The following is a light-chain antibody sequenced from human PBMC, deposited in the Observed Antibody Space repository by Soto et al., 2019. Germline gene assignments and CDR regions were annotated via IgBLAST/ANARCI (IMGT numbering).Light chain of an antibody. CDR3: NSYTSSSTYV. V-gene: IGLV2-14*01. Sequence: QSVLTQPASVSGSPGQSIAISCTGTSRDVGRYNYVSWYQQHPGKAPKLIIYDVSNRPSGVSNRFSGSKSGNTASLTISGLQPEDEADYYCNSYTSSSTYVFGTGTKLTVL. CDR1: SRDVGRYNY. J-gene: IGLJ1*01. CDR2: DVS.